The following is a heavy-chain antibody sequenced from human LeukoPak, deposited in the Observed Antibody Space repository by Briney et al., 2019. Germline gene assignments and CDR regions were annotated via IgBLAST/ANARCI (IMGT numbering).Heavy chain of an antibody. D-gene: IGHD1-7*01. CDR1: GFTFSSNW. V-gene: IGHV3-7*01. J-gene: IGHJ4*02. Sequence: GGSLRLSCAASGFTFSSNWLSWVGQAPGKGLEWVANIKQDGSEKYYVDSVKGRFTISRDNAKNSLYLQMNSLRAEDTAVYYCARVYNWNYGYWGQGTLVTVSS. CDR2: IKQDGSEK. CDR3: ARVYNWNYGY.